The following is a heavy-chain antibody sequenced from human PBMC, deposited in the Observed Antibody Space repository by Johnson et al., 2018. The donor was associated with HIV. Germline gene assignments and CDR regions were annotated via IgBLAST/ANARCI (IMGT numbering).Heavy chain of an antibody. CDR1: GFTFSSYG. J-gene: IGHJ3*02. CDR3: AKGRSMYYYDSSGWGGAFDI. D-gene: IGHD3-22*01. V-gene: IGHV3-30*19. CDR2: ISYDGSTK. Sequence: QVQLVESGGGVVQPGRSLRLSCAASGFTFSSYGMHWVRQAPGKGLEWVAVISYDGSTKYYADSVKGRFTISRDNAKNSLYLQMNSLRAEDTAVYYCAKGRSMYYYDSSGWGGAFDIWGQGTMVTVSS.